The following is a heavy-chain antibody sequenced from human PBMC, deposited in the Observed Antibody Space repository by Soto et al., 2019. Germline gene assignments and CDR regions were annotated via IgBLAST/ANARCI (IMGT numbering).Heavy chain of an antibody. CDR1: GYNFKTYW. CDR3: ARKQRYLAKKNNDAFDI. V-gene: IGHV5-51*01. CDR2: IYPGDSDT. D-gene: IGHD3-9*01. J-gene: IGHJ3*02. Sequence: PGESLKISCKGFGYNFKTYWIAWVRQVPGQGLEWMGIIYPGDSDTTYSPSFQGQVTISVDKTISTAYLQLSSLKASDTAMYYCARKQRYLAKKNNDAFDIGGQGKMVTVPS.